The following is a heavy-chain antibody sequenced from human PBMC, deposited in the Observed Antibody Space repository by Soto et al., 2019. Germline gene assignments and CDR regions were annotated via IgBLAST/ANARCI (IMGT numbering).Heavy chain of an antibody. CDR2: INAGNGNT. CDR1: GYTFTSYA. D-gene: IGHD3-3*01. Sequence: RASVKVSCKASGYTFTSYAMHWVRQAPGQRLEWMGWINAGNGNTKYSQKFQGRVTITRDTSASTAYMELSSLRSEDTAVYYCARVSTIFGVVIVFDYWGQGTLVTVSS. J-gene: IGHJ4*02. CDR3: ARVSTIFGVVIVFDY. V-gene: IGHV1-3*01.